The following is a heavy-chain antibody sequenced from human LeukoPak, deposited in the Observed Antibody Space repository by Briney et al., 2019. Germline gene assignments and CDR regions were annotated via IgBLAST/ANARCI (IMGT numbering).Heavy chain of an antibody. D-gene: IGHD3-22*01. V-gene: IGHV4-39*01. CDR1: GGSITSSICY. CDR3: ARGDYYDTSGYYSYYFDY. CDR2: IYYGGNI. J-gene: IGHJ4*02. Sequence: SETLSLTCTVSGGSITSSICYWGWIRQPPGKGLEWIGNIYYGGNIDYNSSLKSRITISVDTSKNQFSLKLTSVTAADTALYYCARGDYYDTSGYYSYYFDYWGQGTLVTVSS.